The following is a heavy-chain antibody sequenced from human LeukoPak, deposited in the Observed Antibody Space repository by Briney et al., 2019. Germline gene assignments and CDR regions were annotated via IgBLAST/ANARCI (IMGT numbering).Heavy chain of an antibody. Sequence: PSETLSLTCTVSGGSISSYYWSWIRQPPGKGLEWIGYIYYSGSTNYNPSLKSRVTISVDTSKNQFSLKLSSVTAADTAVYYCARDGVAKDLDTNNWFDPWGQGTLVTVSS. CDR2: IYYSGST. CDR3: ARDGVAKDLDTNNWFDP. V-gene: IGHV4-59*01. D-gene: IGHD3/OR15-3a*01. J-gene: IGHJ5*02. CDR1: GGSISSYY.